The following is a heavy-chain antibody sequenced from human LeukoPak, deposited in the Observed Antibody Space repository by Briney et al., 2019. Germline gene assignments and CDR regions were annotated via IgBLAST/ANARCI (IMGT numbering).Heavy chain of an antibody. CDR2: ISSSSSYI. Sequence: GGSLRLSCAASGFTFSSYSMNWVRQAPGKGLEWVSSISSSSSYIYYADSVKGRFTISRDNSKNTVSLQMNSLRAEDTAVYYCAKSVYGSGNYWGQGTLVTVSS. J-gene: IGHJ4*02. CDR1: GFTFSSYS. CDR3: AKSVYGSGNY. V-gene: IGHV3-21*04. D-gene: IGHD3-10*01.